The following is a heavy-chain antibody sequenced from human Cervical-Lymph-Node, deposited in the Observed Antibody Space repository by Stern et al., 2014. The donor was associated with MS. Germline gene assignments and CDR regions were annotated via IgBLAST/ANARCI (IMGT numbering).Heavy chain of an antibody. J-gene: IGHJ3*02. CDR1: GYTFTSYY. D-gene: IGHD3-16*01. V-gene: IGHV1-46*01. CDR3: ARVGRVTKDAFDI. Sequence: KLVQSGAEVKKPGASVKVSCKASGYTFTSYYMHWVRQAPGQGLEWMGIINPSGGSTRYAQKFQGRVTMTRDTSTSTVYMELSSLRSEDTAVYYCARVGRVTKDAFDIWGQGTMVTVSS. CDR2: INPSGGST.